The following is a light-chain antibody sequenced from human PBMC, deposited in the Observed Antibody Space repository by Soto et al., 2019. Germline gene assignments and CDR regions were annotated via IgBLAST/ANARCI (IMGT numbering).Light chain of an antibody. CDR3: CSYAGSYTLFP. V-gene: IGLV2-11*01. Sequence: QSALTQPRSVSGSPGQSVTISCTGTSTDVGGYKYVSWYQQQPGKAPKLLVYDVTERPSGVPERFSGSKSGNTASLTISGLQAEDEGHYYCCSYAGSYTLFPFGEGTKVTVL. CDR1: STDVGGYKY. J-gene: IGLJ2*01. CDR2: DVT.